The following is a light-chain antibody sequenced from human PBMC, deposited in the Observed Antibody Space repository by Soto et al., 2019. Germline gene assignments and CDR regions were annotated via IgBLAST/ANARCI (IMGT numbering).Light chain of an antibody. CDR1: QRVSGSN. CDR2: GAS. J-gene: IGKJ4*01. CDR3: HYYGRSPLP. V-gene: IGKV3-20*01. Sequence: EIVLTQSPGTLSLSQGERVNISCRASQRVSGSNVGWYQQKPGQAPSLLIYGASKRTTGVPDRFSGSGSGTDFTLTISRLEPEDFAVYYCHYYGRSPLPFGGGTKVEIK.